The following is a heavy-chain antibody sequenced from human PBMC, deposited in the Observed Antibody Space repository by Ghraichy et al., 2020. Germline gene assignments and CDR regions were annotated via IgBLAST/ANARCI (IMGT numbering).Heavy chain of an antibody. CDR3: ARGGTTVVTDHRYYFDY. CDR1: GGSFSGYY. CDR2: INHSGST. V-gene: IGHV4-34*01. D-gene: IGHD4-23*01. J-gene: IGHJ4*02. Sequence: SETLSLTCAVYGGSFSGYYWSWIRHPPGKGLEWIGEINHSGSTNYNPSLKSRVTISVDTSKNQFSLKLSSVTAADTAVYYCARGGTTVVTDHRYYFDYWGQGTLVTVSS.